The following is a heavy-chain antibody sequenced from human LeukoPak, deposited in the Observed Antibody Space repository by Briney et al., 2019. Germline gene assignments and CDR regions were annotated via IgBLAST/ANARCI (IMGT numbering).Heavy chain of an antibody. D-gene: IGHD1-1*01. Sequence: GGSLRLSCAASGFTFSSYTMNWVRQAPGEGLEWVSSISSSSSYIYYADSVKGRFTISRDNAKNSLYLQMNSLRAEDTSVYYCARVWNDWFDPWGQGTLVTVSS. CDR3: ARVWNDWFDP. CDR1: GFTFSSYT. V-gene: IGHV3-21*01. CDR2: ISSSSSYI. J-gene: IGHJ5*02.